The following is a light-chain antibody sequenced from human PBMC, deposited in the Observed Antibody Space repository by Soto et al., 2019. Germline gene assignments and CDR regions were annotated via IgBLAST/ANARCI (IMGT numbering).Light chain of an antibody. V-gene: IGKV3-11*01. CDR1: QSISKY. CDR3: QHRSDWPVT. CDR2: DTS. Sequence: EIVLTQSPATLSLSPGEGATLSCRASQSISKYLVWYQQKPGQAPRVLIYDTSKRATGIPPRFSGTGSGTDFTLTISSLEPEDFAVYYCQHRSDWPVTFGPGTKVYI. J-gene: IGKJ3*01.